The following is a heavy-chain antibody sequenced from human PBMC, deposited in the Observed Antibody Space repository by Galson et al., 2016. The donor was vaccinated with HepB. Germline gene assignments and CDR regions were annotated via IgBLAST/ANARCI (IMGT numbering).Heavy chain of an antibody. Sequence: SLRLSCAASGFTFSTYAMSWVRQAPGKGLEWVSGISGSGDTKFADSVKGRFTISRDNSKTTLYLQMNSPRVEDTAVYYCAKISVEYSYHYWGFDYWGQGTLVTVSS. V-gene: IGHV3-23*01. D-gene: IGHD5-18*01. CDR1: GFTFSTYA. J-gene: IGHJ4*02. CDR3: AKISVEYSYHYWGFDY. CDR2: ISGSGDT.